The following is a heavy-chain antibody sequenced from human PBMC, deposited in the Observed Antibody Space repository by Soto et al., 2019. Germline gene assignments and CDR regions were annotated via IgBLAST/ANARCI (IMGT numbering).Heavy chain of an antibody. D-gene: IGHD2-8*01. J-gene: IGHJ5*02. CDR2: ITWNGGTI. V-gene: IGHV3-9*01. Sequence: GGSLRLSCAASGSAFDDYVMHWVRQPPGRGLEWVSGITWNGGTIRYVDSVKGRFTISRDNAENSLYLQMNSLRPEDTAVYYCAKGGSAASIEPYGRDNWFDPWGQGTQVSVSS. CDR1: GSAFDDYV. CDR3: AKGGSAASIEPYGRDNWFDP.